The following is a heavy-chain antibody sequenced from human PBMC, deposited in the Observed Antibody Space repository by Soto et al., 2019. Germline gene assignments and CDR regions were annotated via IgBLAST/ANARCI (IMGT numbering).Heavy chain of an antibody. J-gene: IGHJ4*02. Sequence: EVQLLESGGGLVQPGGSLRISCIASGFTFSSNAMSWVRQAPGKGLEWVSAIRGSGCTTYYADSVKGRFAVSRDNSNNTLYLQMNSMRAEDTAVYYCAKQRAGFGSGSDTYYFDYWGQGTLVTVSS. D-gene: IGHD3-10*01. CDR3: AKQRAGFGSGSDTYYFDY. CDR2: IRGSGCTT. V-gene: IGHV3-23*01. CDR1: GFTFSSNA.